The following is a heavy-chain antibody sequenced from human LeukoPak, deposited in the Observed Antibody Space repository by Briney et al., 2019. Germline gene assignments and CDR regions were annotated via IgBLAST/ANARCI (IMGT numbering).Heavy chain of an antibody. J-gene: IGHJ4*02. Sequence: SETLSLTCTVSGGSISSYYWSWIRQPAGRGLEWIGRFYASGTTNTSPSLKSRVTMSVDTSKNQFSLKLSSVTAADTAVYYCAKDSSTWGNLAGHFDSWGQGTLVTVSS. D-gene: IGHD6-13*01. CDR2: FYASGTT. CDR1: GGSISSYY. V-gene: IGHV4-4*07. CDR3: AKDSSTWGNLAGHFDS.